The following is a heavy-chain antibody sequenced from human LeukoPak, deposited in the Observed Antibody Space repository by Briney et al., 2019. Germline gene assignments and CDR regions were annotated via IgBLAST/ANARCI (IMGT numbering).Heavy chain of an antibody. CDR2: IYPGDSDDT. V-gene: IGHV5-51*01. J-gene: IGHJ4*02. CDR1: GYTFTNYW. Sequence: GESLKISCKGSGYTFTNYWIGWVRRMPGRGLEWMGIIYPGDSDDTTYSPSFQGLVTFSADNSISTAYLQWSSLQASDTAIYYCARLLGPNRALDFWGQGTLVTVSS. CDR3: ARLLGPNRALDF.